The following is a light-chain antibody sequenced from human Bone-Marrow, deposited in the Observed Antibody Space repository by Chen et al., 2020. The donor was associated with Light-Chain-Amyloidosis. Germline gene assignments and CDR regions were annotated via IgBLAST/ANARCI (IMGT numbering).Light chain of an antibody. CDR2: DDR. CDR1: NIGSTS. CDR3: QVWDRSSDRPV. V-gene: IGLV3-21*02. Sequence: SDLLTQPSSVSVAPGQTATIPCGGNNIGSTSVHWHQQTPGQAPLLVVYDDRDRPSGIPERLSGSNAGNTATLTISRVEAGDEADYYCQVWDRSSDRPVFGGGTKLTVL. J-gene: IGLJ3*02.